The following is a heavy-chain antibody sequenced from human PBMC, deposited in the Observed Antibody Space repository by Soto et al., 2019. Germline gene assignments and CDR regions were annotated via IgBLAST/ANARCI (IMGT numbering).Heavy chain of an antibody. CDR1: GGTFSSYA. V-gene: IGHV1-69*10. CDR3: ARKNGVGATRSYFEY. J-gene: IGHJ4*02. D-gene: IGHD1-26*01. CDR2: IIPIFGIA. Sequence: ASVKVSCKASGGTFSSYAISWVRQAPGQGLEWMGGIIPIFGIANYAQKFQGRVTITRNKSTSTPYMELSSLISEDTALNYGARKNGVGATRSYFEYWGRETLATV.